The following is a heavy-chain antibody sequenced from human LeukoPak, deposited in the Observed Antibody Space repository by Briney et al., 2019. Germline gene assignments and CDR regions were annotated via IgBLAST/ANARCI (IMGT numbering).Heavy chain of an antibody. CDR3: AKDTLAYYFDY. Sequence: GGSLSLSCAASGFTFSSFGMRWVRQAPGKGLEWVATIWYDGTTTYYADSVKGRFTIARDDSKNTVYLQMNSLRAEDTATYYCAKDTLAYYFDYWGQGTLVTVSS. CDR2: IWYDGTTT. CDR1: GFTFSSFG. V-gene: IGHV3-30*02. J-gene: IGHJ4*02.